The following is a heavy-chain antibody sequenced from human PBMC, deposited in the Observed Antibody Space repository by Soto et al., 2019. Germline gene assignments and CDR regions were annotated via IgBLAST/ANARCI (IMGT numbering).Heavy chain of an antibody. V-gene: IGHV2-5*02. CDR2: IYWDDDR. CDR3: APCIAGNDAFDV. Sequence: QITLKESGPPLVKPTQTLTLTCTFSGFSLNTDGVAVGWIRQPPGKALEWLALIYWDDDRRYSPSLKSRLTITKDTSKDQVVLTVTNVDPVDTATYYCAPCIAGNDAFDVWGQGTMVTVSS. D-gene: IGHD6-13*01. CDR1: GFSLNTDGVA. J-gene: IGHJ3*01.